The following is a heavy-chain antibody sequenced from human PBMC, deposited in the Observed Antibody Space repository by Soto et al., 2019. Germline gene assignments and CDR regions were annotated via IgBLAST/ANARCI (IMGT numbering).Heavy chain of an antibody. V-gene: IGHV1-69*13. CDR2: ILPVSAPP. D-gene: IGHD3-3*01. Sequence: SVKVACKASGGTLNNYAINRVRQAPGQGLEGMGGILPVSAPPDYAQKLQGRVSITAYPSTSTVYMELPRLISDDTSVYFSGTDSNYDVSNSFWGQGTLVTVSS. J-gene: IGHJ1*01. CDR3: GTDSNYDVSNSF. CDR1: GGTLNNYA.